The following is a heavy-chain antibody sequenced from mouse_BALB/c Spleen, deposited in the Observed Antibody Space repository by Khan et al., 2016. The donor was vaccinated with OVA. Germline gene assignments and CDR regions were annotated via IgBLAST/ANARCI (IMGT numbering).Heavy chain of an antibody. CDR3: SRSTYRYAFAY. CDR1: GDSITSGY. D-gene: IGHD2-14*01. V-gene: IGHV3-8*02. J-gene: IGHJ3*01. CDR2: MIYSGNT. Sequence: VQLQQSGPSLVKPSQTLSLTCSVTGDSITSGYWSWIRKFPGNKLEYMGYMIYSGNTYYNPSLKSRLSITRHTSKNQYYLQLNSVTTEDTATYYCSRSTYRYAFAYWGQGTLVTVSA.